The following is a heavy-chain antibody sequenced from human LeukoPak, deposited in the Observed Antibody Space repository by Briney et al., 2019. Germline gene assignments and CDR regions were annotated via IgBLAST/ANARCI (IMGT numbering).Heavy chain of an antibody. CDR1: GFTFENYG. V-gene: IGHV3-20*04. Sequence: GGSLRLSCAASGFTFENYGMSWVRHGPGKGLEWVSVTDWNGGSTLYADSVKGRFTISRDNAKNSLYLQMNSLRVEDTAFYYCASSGYARPLDYWGQGTLVTVSS. D-gene: IGHD2-2*01. CDR3: ASSGYARPLDY. J-gene: IGHJ4*02. CDR2: TDWNGGST.